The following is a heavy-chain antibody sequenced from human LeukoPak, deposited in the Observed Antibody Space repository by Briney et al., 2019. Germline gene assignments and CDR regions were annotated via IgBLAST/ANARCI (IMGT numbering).Heavy chain of an antibody. V-gene: IGHV1-69*04. CDR2: IIPIFGIA. J-gene: IGHJ5*02. D-gene: IGHD2-21*02. CDR1: GGTFSSYA. Sequence: GASVKVSCKASGGTFSSYAISWVRQAPGQGLEWMGRIIPIFGIANYAQKFQGRVTITADKSTSTAYMELSSLRSEDTAVYYCARGGAHCGGDCPPWGQGTLVTVSS. CDR3: ARGGAHCGGDCPP.